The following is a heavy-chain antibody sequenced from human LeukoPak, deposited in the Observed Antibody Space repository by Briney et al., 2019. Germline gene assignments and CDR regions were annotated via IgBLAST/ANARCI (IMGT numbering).Heavy chain of an antibody. Sequence: PSETLSLTCAVYGGSFSGYYWSWIRQPPGKGLEWIGEINHSGSTNYNPSLKSRVTISVDTSKNQFSLKLSSVTAADTAVYYCARTYYDFWSGYYTGFDYWGQGTLVTVSS. CDR2: INHSGST. CDR3: ARTYYDFWSGYYTGFDY. D-gene: IGHD3-3*01. V-gene: IGHV4-34*01. J-gene: IGHJ4*02. CDR1: GGSFSGYY.